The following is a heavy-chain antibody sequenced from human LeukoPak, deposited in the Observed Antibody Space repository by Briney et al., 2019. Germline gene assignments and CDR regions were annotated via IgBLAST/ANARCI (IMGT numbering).Heavy chain of an antibody. J-gene: IGHJ4*02. CDR3: ARSRRSQRDGFDY. CDR2: ISYDGSNK. V-gene: IGHV3-30*19. CDR1: GLMFSSHG. Sequence: PGRSLRLSCAASSGLMFSSHGMHLVRQAPGKGLEWVAVISYDGSNKYYADSVKGRFTISRDNSKNTLYLQMNSLRAEDTAVYYCARSRRSQRDGFDYWGQGTLVTVSS.